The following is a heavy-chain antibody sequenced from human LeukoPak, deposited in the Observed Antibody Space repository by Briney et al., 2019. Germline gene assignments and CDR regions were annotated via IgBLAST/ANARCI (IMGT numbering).Heavy chain of an antibody. D-gene: IGHD3-22*01. CDR1: GFTFSSYG. CDR2: INSGSSTI. Sequence: GRSLRLSCAASGFTFSSYGMHWVRQAPGKGLEWVAFINSGSSTIYYADSVKGRFTISRDNAKNSLILQMNSLRAEDTAVYYCARDLLITMIVNMDVWGKGTTVTVSS. CDR3: ARDLLITMIVNMDV. V-gene: IGHV3-48*01. J-gene: IGHJ6*03.